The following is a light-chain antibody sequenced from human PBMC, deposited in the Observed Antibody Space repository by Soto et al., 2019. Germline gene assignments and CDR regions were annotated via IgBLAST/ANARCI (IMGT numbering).Light chain of an antibody. CDR2: DVS. V-gene: IGLV2-11*01. CDR1: GSVLGHYNS. CDR3: CSYAPKTIHV. J-gene: IGLJ1*01. Sequence: VLTYPWSISRAPGPSVTLSFSGNGSVLGHYNSVSWYQSHPGKAPKLIIFDVSERPAWVPHRFSGSKSANTASLTISGLEAEDEADYYCCSYAPKTIHVFGTGTKVTVL.